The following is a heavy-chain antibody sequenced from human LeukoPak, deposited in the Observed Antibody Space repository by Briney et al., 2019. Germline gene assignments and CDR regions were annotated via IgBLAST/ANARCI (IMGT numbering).Heavy chain of an antibody. D-gene: IGHD5-24*01. Sequence: GASVKVSCKASGYTFTGYYMHWVRQAPGQGLEWMGVITPSGGNTIYAQKFQGRLTMSRDTSTTTVYMELSSLTSEDTAVYYCARVGYTGWNWGLHYWGQGTLVTVSS. V-gene: IGHV1-46*01. CDR3: ARVGYTGWNWGLHY. J-gene: IGHJ4*02. CDR1: GYTFTGYY. CDR2: ITPSGGNT.